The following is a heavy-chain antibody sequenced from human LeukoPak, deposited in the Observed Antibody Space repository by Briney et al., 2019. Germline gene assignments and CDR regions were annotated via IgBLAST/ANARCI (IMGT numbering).Heavy chain of an antibody. CDR2: IYYSGST. D-gene: IGHD3-22*01. Sequence: SQTLSLTCAVSGGSISSGGYSWSWIRQPPGEGLEWIGSIYYSGSTYYNPSLKSRVTISVDTSKNQFSLKLSSVTAADTAVYYCARHEPTMIRVFDYWGQGTLVTVSS. V-gene: IGHV4-30-2*03. J-gene: IGHJ4*02. CDR3: ARHEPTMIRVFDY. CDR1: GGSISSGGYS.